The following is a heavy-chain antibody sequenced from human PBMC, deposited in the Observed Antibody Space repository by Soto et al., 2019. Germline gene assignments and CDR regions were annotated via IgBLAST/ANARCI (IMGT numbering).Heavy chain of an antibody. CDR2: IYHSGST. CDR3: ARVLERRGYYYYYMDV. Sequence: QVQLQESGPGLVKPSGTLSLTCAVSSGAISSSNWWSWVRQPPGKGLEWIGEIYHSGSTNYNPSLKSRVTISVDKSKNQFSLKLSSVTAADTAVYYCARVLERRGYYYYYMDVWGKGTTVTVSS. D-gene: IGHD1-1*01. V-gene: IGHV4-4*02. J-gene: IGHJ6*03. CDR1: SGAISSSNW.